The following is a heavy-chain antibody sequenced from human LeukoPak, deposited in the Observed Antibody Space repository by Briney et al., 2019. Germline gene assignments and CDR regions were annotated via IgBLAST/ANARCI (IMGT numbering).Heavy chain of an antibody. V-gene: IGHV7-4-1*02. CDR1: GYTFTSYA. Sequence: GASVKVSCKASGYTFTSYAMNWVRQAPGQGLEWMGWINTNTGNPTYAQGFTGRFVFSLDTSVSAAYLQISSLKAEDTAVYYCARDRWELLRDDAFDIWGQGTMVTVSS. J-gene: IGHJ3*02. CDR2: INTNTGNP. D-gene: IGHD1-26*01. CDR3: ARDRWELLRDDAFDI.